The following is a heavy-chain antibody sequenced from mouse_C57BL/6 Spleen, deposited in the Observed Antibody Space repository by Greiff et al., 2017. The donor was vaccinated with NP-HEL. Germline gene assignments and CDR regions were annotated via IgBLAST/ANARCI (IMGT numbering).Heavy chain of an antibody. Sequence: EVKLVESGGGLVQPGGSLSLSCAASGFTFTDYYMSWVRQPPGKALEWLGFISNKANGYTTEYSASVKGRFTISIDNSQSILYLQMNALRAEDSATYYCARYPDYDPIGYAMDYWGQGTSVTVSS. CDR3: ARYPDYDPIGYAMDY. CDR1: GFTFTDYY. D-gene: IGHD2-4*01. J-gene: IGHJ4*01. V-gene: IGHV7-3*01. CDR2: ISNKANGYTT.